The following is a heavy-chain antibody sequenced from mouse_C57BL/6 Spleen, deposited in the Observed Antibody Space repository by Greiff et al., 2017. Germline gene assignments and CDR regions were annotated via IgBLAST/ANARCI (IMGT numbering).Heavy chain of an antibody. CDR3: ASDSSGPDY. D-gene: IGHD3-2*02. CDR2: IYPGDGDT. V-gene: IGHV1-82*01. J-gene: IGHJ2*01. CDR1: GYAFSSSW. Sequence: VKLQESGPELVKPGASVKISCKASGYAFSSSWMNWVKQRPGKGLEWVGRIYPGDGDTNYNGKFKGKATLTADKSSSTAYMQLSSLTSEDSAVYFCASDSSGPDYWGQGTTLTVSS.